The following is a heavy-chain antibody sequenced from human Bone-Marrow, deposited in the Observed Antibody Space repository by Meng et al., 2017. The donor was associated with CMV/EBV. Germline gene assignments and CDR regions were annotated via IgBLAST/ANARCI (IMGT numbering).Heavy chain of an antibody. CDR1: GGSFSGYY. V-gene: IGHV4-34*01. J-gene: IGHJ4*02. D-gene: IGHD2-2*01. CDR3: ARRSVVVPAASVDY. CDR2: INHSGST. Sequence: GSLRLSCAVYGGSFSGYYWSWIRQPPGKGLEWIGEINHSGSTNYNPSLKSRVTISVDTSKNQFSLKLSSVTAADTAVYYCARRSVVVPAASVDYWGQGTLVTVSS.